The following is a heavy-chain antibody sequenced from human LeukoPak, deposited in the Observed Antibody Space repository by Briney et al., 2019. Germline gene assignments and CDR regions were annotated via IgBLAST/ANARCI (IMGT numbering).Heavy chain of an antibody. Sequence: GGSLRLSCVGSGFTFSSYGIHWVRQLPGKGPEWVAIISYDGSSEFYADSVKGRFKISRDNSKNTVNLQMNSLGVEDTAVYYCARVHGDDAFDIWGQGTMVTVSS. CDR3: ARVHGDDAFDI. J-gene: IGHJ3*02. D-gene: IGHD3-10*01. CDR1: GFTFSSYG. CDR2: ISYDGSSE. V-gene: IGHV3-30*03.